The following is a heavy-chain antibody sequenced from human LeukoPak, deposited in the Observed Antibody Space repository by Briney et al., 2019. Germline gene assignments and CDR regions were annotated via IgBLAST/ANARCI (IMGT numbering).Heavy chain of an antibody. CDR2: INPNSGGT. CDR1: GYTFTGYY. CDR3: ATGRTTVTTYYFDY. V-gene: IGHV1-2*02. D-gene: IGHD4-17*01. J-gene: IGHJ4*02. Sequence: GASVKVSCTASGYTFTGYYMHWVRQAPGQGLEWMGWINPNSGGTNYAQKFQGRVTMTRDTSISTAYMELSSLRSEDTAVYYCATGRTTVTTYYFDYWGQGTLVTVSS.